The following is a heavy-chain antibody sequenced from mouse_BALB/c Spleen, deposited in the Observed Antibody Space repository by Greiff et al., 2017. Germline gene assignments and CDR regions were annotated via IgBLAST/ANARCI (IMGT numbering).Heavy chain of an antibody. CDR2: IRNKANGYTT. V-gene: IGHV7-3*02. Sequence: EVMLVESGGGLVQPGGSLRLSCATSGFTFTDCYMSWVRQPPGKALEWLGFIRNKANGYTTEYSASVKGRFTISRDNSQSILYLQMNTLRAEDSATYYCARDRRNYFDYWGQGTTLTVSS. CDR1: GFTFTDCY. J-gene: IGHJ2*01. CDR3: ARDRRNYFDY.